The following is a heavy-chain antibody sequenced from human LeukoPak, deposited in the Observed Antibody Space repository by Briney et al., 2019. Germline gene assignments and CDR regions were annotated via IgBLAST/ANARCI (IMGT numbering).Heavy chain of an antibody. Sequence: SETLSLTCTVSGDSISSSSYYWGWIRQPPGKGLEWIGSINYSGTTYDNPSLKSRVTISVDASKNQFSLNLTSVTAADTAVYYCARIMLSSSWFGEYFQHWGQGALVTVSS. D-gene: IGHD6-13*01. CDR1: GDSISSSSYY. CDR3: ARIMLSSSWFGEYFQH. V-gene: IGHV4-39*01. J-gene: IGHJ1*01. CDR2: INYSGTT.